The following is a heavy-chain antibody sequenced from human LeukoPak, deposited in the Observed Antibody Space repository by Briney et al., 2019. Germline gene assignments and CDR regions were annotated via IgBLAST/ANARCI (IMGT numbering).Heavy chain of an antibody. Sequence: ASVKVSCKASGYTFTSSDINWVRQAPGQGLEWMGWMNPNSGNTGYAQKFQGRVAMTRNTSISTAYMELSSLRSEDTAVYYCAKDSEYNYGYYFDYWGQGTLVTVSS. D-gene: IGHD5-18*01. J-gene: IGHJ4*02. CDR1: GYTFTSSD. CDR3: AKDSEYNYGYYFDY. V-gene: IGHV1-8*01. CDR2: MNPNSGNT.